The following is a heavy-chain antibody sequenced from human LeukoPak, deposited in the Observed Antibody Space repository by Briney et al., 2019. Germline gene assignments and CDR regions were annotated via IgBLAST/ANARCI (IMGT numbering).Heavy chain of an antibody. J-gene: IGHJ6*02. CDR1: GYTFTTYW. D-gene: IGHD2-21*01. Sequence: GESLKISCKASGYTFTTYWIGWVRKLPGKGLGGMGFIYPGDGDTRYSPSFQGQVTMSADKSSSTAYLQWTSLKASDRTSLKASDTAMYYCARRSSNYYGLDIWGQGTTVIVSS. CDR3: SDTAMYYCARRSSNYYGLDI. CDR2: IYPGDGDT. V-gene: IGHV5-51*01.